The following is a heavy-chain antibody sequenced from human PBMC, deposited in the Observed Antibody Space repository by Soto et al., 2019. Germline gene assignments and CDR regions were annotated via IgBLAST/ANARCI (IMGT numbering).Heavy chain of an antibody. V-gene: IGHV4-34*01. CDR3: ARTRATPASRNLDY. CDR2: INPTGGT. D-gene: IGHD2-15*01. Sequence: QVQLQQWGAGLLKPSETLSLTCAVYGGSFSGYYWSWVRQSPGKGLEWIGEINPTGGTNYNPSLKSRVTISVDTSKHQFALQLSSVTAADTAVYYCARTRATPASRNLDYWGQGTLVTVSS. CDR1: GGSFSGYY. J-gene: IGHJ4*02.